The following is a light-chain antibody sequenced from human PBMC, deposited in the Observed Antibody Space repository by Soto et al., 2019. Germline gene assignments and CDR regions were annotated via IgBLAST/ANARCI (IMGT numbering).Light chain of an antibody. CDR1: SSNIGAGYD. V-gene: IGLV1-40*01. J-gene: IGLJ2*01. CDR3: QSYDSSLSGYVE. CDR2: GNS. Sequence: QAVVTQPPSVSGAPGQRGTISCTGSSSNIGAGYDVHWYQQLPGTAPKLLIYGNSNRPSGVPDRFSGSKSGTSASLAITGLQAEDEADYYCQSYDSSLSGYVEFGGGPKLTVL.